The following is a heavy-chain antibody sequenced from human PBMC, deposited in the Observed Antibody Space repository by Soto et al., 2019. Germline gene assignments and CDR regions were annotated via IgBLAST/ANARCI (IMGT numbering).Heavy chain of an antibody. CDR2: IIPILGLA. J-gene: IGHJ5*02. D-gene: IGHD3-10*01. CDR3: ASAHHTQVRTIGQCDP. V-gene: IGHV1-69*02. Sequence: QVQLVQSGAEVKKPGSSVKVSCKASGGTFSSYTISWVRQAPGQGLAWMGRIIPILGLANYEQKFQGRVTITADKSRSTGYMELSSLRSEDTAVYYGASAHHTQVRTIGQCDPWGRGTLVTVSS. CDR1: GGTFSSYT.